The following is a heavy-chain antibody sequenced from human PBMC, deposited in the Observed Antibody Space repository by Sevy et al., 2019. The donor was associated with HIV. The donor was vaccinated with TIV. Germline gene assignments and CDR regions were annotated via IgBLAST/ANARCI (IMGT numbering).Heavy chain of an antibody. CDR2: IIPIFGTA. CDR1: GGTFSSYA. V-gene: IGHV1-69*13. Sequence: ASVKVSCKASGGTFSSYAISWVRQAPGQGLEWMGGIIPIFGTANYAQKFQGRVTITADESTSTAYMELSSLRSEDTAVYYCAREQQLGYYYYYGMDVSGQGTSVTVSS. D-gene: IGHD6-13*01. J-gene: IGHJ6*02. CDR3: AREQQLGYYYYYGMDV.